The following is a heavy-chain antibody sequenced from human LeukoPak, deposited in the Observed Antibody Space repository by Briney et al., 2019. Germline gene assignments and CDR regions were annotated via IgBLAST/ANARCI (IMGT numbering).Heavy chain of an antibody. CDR3: AGYLLWFGPLPGDYYYGMDV. J-gene: IGHJ6*02. CDR2: ILHTGGV. CDR1: GGSIISSNW. V-gene: IGHV4-4*02. D-gene: IGHD3-10*01. Sequence: PSETLSLTCAVSGGSIISSNWWTWVRQPPGRGLEWIGEILHTGGVDYNPSLKSRVTISVDTSKNQFSLKLSSVTAADTAVYYCAGYLLWFGPLPGDYYYGMDVWGQGTTVTVSS.